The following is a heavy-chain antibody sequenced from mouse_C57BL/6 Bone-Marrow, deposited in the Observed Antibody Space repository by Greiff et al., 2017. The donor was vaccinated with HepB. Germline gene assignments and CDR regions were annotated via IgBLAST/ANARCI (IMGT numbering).Heavy chain of an antibody. D-gene: IGHD3-2*02. CDR3: ARRGLLRYAMDY. V-gene: IGHV1-20*01. CDR2: INPYNGDT. Sequence: LVEPGDSVKISCKASGYSFTGYFMNWVMQSHGKSLEWIGRINPYNGDTFYNQKFKGKATLTVDKSSSTAHMELRSLTSEDSAVYYCARRGLLRYAMDYWGQGTSVTVSS. J-gene: IGHJ4*01. CDR1: GYSFTGYF.